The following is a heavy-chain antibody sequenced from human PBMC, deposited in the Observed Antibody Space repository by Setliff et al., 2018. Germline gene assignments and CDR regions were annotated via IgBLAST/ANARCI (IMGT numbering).Heavy chain of an antibody. J-gene: IGHJ4*02. D-gene: IGHD1-7*01. Sequence: PGGSLRLSCAASGFTFSTYAMSWVRQAPGKGLEWVSTIYSGDRNTFYTDSVKGRFTIFRDGSKNTLFLRMTSLRAEDTAVYYCAKPQVELRWGFESWGQGTPVTVSS. CDR3: AKPQVELRWGFES. CDR2: IYSGDRNT. CDR1: GFTFSTYA. V-gene: IGHV3-23*03.